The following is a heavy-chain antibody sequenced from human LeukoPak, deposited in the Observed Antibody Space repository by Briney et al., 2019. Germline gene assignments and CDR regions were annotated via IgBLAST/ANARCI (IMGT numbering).Heavy chain of an antibody. V-gene: IGHV3-11*06. Sequence: GGSLRLSCAASGFTFSDYYMSWIRQAPGKGLEWVSYISSSSSYTNYADSVKGRFTISRDNANNSLYLQMNSLRADDTAVYYCARLGWATAPLDYWGQGTLVTVSS. CDR1: GFTFSDYY. CDR2: ISSSSSYT. D-gene: IGHD5-12*01. CDR3: ARLGWATAPLDY. J-gene: IGHJ4*02.